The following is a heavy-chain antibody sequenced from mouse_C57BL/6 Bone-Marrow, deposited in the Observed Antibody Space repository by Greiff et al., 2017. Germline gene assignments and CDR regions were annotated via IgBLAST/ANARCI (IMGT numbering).Heavy chain of an antibody. J-gene: IGHJ1*03. CDR2: ISSGGSTI. CDR3: ARRYYYGSLGCFDV. D-gene: IGHD1-1*01. Sequence: EVKLMESGGGLVKPGGSLKLSCAASGFTFSDYGMHWVRQAPEQGLEWVAYISSGGSTIYYAPTVQGRFTISTDTAKNTMFLQLTSLRSEDTAMYYCARRYYYGSLGCFDVWGTGTTVTVSS. CDR1: GFTFSDYG. V-gene: IGHV5-17*01.